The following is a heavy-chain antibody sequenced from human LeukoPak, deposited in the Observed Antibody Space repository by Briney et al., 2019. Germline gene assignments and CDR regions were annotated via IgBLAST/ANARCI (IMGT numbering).Heavy chain of an antibody. CDR2: IWYDGSNK. CDR1: GFTFSSYG. V-gene: IGHV3-33*06. D-gene: IGHD3-10*01. J-gene: IGHJ6*03. Sequence: PGRSLRLSCAASGFTFSSYGMHWVRQAPGKGLEWVAVIWYDGSNKYYADSVKGRFTISRDNSKNTLYLQMNSLRAEDTAVYYSAKFGREYYYMDVWGKGTTVTVSS. CDR3: AKFGREYYYMDV.